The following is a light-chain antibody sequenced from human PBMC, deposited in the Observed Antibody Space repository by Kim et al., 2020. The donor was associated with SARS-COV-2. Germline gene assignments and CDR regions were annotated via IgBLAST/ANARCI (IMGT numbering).Light chain of an antibody. CDR3: TTWDDSLSGQVV. V-gene: IGLV1-47*01. CDR2: RMN. Sequence: GTISCSGSRANIGTKHVYWYQQPPGTAPKLLTYRMNQRPSGVPDRFSASKSGTSASLAIGGLRSEDEADYYCTTWDDSLSGQVVFGGGTKLTVL. CDR1: RANIGTKH. J-gene: IGLJ2*01.